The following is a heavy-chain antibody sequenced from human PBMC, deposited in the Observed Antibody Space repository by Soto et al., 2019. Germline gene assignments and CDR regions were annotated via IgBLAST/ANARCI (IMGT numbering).Heavy chain of an antibody. CDR1: GGTFSGYA. CDR3: ARAGYYDILTGPRTIDY. Sequence: SVKVSCKASGGTFSGYAISWVRQAPGQGLEWMGGIIPIFGTANYAQKFQGRVTITADESTSTAYMELSSLRSEDTAVYYCARAGYYDILTGPRTIDYWGQGTLVTVSS. J-gene: IGHJ4*02. D-gene: IGHD3-9*01. CDR2: IIPIFGTA. V-gene: IGHV1-69*13.